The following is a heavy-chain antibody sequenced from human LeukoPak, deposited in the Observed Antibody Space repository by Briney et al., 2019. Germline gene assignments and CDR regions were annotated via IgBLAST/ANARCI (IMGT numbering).Heavy chain of an antibody. J-gene: IGHJ4*02. D-gene: IGHD3-9*01. CDR3: AKDIDGIN. Sequence: PGGSLRLSCAASGFTFDDYAMHWVRQAPGKGLEWVSGISWNSGSIGYADSVKGRFTISRDNAKNSLYLRMNSLRAEDTALHYCAKDIDGINWGQGTLVTVSS. V-gene: IGHV3-9*01. CDR1: GFTFDDYA. CDR2: ISWNSGSI.